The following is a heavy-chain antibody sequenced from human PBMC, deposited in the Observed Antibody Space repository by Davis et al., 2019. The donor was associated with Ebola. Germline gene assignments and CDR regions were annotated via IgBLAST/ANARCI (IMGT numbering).Heavy chain of an antibody. D-gene: IGHD1-7*01. V-gene: IGHV1-2*06. Sequence: AASVKVSCKASGYTFTDYYMHWVRQAPGQGLEWMGRINPNSGGTNYAQKFQGRVTMTRDTSTSTVYMELSSLRSEDTAVYYCARGLELHGMDVWGKGTTVAVSS. CDR2: INPNSGGT. CDR3: ARGLELHGMDV. J-gene: IGHJ6*04. CDR1: GYTFTDYY.